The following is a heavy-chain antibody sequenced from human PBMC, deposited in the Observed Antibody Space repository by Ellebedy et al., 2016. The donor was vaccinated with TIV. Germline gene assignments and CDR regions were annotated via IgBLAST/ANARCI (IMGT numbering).Heavy chain of an antibody. CDR3: ARRRGISFGYDY. CDR1: GGSISSYF. Sequence: MPSETLSLTCSVSGGSISSYFWSWIRQPPGKGLEWIGYIYYSGTTNYSPSLKSRVTISVDTSGNQVSLKLSSVTAADTAVYYCARRRGISFGYDYWGPGTLVTVSS. V-gene: IGHV4-59*08. D-gene: IGHD3-16*01. CDR2: IYYSGTT. J-gene: IGHJ4*02.